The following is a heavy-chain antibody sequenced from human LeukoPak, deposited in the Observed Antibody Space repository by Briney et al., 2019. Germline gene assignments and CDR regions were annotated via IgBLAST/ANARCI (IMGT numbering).Heavy chain of an antibody. CDR1: GDSVSSSTTA. J-gene: IGHJ4*02. CDR3: AGGHNTGWHDY. CDR2: TYYRSRWRY. D-gene: IGHD6-19*01. V-gene: IGHV6-1*01. Sequence: SQTLSLTCAISGDSVSSSTTAWNWLRQSPSRGLEWLGRTYYRSRWRYDYAVSVKGRMTIKSDTSKSQFSLQLNSVTPEDTAVYYCAGGHNTGWHDYWGQGTVVTVSS.